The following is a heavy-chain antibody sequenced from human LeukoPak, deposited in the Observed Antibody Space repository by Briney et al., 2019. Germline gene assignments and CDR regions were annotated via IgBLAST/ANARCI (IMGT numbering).Heavy chain of an antibody. CDR3: AKLGVGSTDYFDY. CDR1: GFTFSSYG. J-gene: IGHJ4*02. Sequence: GGSLRLSYAASGFTFSSYGMHWVRQAPGKGLEWVAVIWYDGSNKYYADSVKGRFTISRDNSKNTLYLQMNSLRAEDTAVYYCAKLGVGSTDYFDYWGQGTLVTVSS. V-gene: IGHV3-33*06. D-gene: IGHD1-26*01. CDR2: IWYDGSNK.